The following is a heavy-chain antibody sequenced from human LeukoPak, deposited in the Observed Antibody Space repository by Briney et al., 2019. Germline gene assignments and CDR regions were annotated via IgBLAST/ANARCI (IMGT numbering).Heavy chain of an antibody. CDR1: GFTFSSYG. Sequence: PGRSLRLSCAASGFTFSSYGMHWVRQAPGKGLEWVANIKQDGSEKYYVDSVKGRFTISRDNAKNSLYLQMNSLRAEDTAVYYCARDGRAAAGTRLLYFDYWGQGTLVTVSS. V-gene: IGHV3-7*01. D-gene: IGHD6-13*01. CDR3: ARDGRAAAGTRLLYFDY. CDR2: IKQDGSEK. J-gene: IGHJ4*02.